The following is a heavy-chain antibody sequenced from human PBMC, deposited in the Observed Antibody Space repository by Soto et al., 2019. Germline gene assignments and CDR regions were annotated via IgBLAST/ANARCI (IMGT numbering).Heavy chain of an antibody. V-gene: IGHV3-73*01. CDR3: TRHRDRVDTAMVYYYYGMDV. CDR1: GFTFSGSA. Sequence: GGSLRLSCAASGFTFSGSAMHWVRQASGKGLEWVGRIRSKANSYATAYAASVKGRFTISRDDSKNTAYLQMNSLKTEDTAVYYCTRHRDRVDTAMVYYYYGMDVWGQGTTVTVSS. CDR2: IRSKANSYAT. D-gene: IGHD5-18*01. J-gene: IGHJ6*02.